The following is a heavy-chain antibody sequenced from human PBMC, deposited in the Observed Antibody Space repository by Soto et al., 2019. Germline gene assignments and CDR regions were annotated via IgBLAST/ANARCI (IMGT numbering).Heavy chain of an antibody. CDR3: AKRGVDTFGLSY. J-gene: IGHJ4*02. Sequence: EVQLVESGGGLVQPGGSLRLSCAVSGFTFSSFWMHWVRQAPGEGLVWGSRINTDGSSTSYADSVKGRFTISRDNAKNTLYLRMNSLRVEDTAMYYCAKRGVDTFGLSYWGQGTLVTVSS. CDR1: GFTFSSFW. V-gene: IGHV3-74*01. CDR2: INTDGSST. D-gene: IGHD3-10*01.